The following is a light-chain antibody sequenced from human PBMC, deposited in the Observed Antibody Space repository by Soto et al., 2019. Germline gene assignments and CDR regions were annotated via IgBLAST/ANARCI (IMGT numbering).Light chain of an antibody. Sequence: QSVLTQPPSVSGAPGQRVTISCTGSSSNIGAGYDVHWYQQLPGTAPKLLIYGNSNRPSGVPDRSSGSKSGTSASLAITKLQAEDEADYYCQSYDSSLSVVFGGGTKLTVL. CDR1: SSNIGAGYD. J-gene: IGLJ2*01. V-gene: IGLV1-40*01. CDR3: QSYDSSLSVV. CDR2: GNS.